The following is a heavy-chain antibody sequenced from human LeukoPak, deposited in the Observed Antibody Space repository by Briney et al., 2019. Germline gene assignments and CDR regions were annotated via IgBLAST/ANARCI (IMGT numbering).Heavy chain of an antibody. Sequence: GGSLRLSCSASGFTFRSYGMHWVRQAPGKGLEWVAFIRFDGSNQYYADSVKGRFTISRDNSNNTLSLQMYTLRGDDTAVYFCAKGYGESHFDSWGQGTLVTVSS. CDR2: IRFDGSNQ. D-gene: IGHD5-18*01. CDR3: AKGYGESHFDS. J-gene: IGHJ4*02. V-gene: IGHV3-30*02. CDR1: GFTFRSYG.